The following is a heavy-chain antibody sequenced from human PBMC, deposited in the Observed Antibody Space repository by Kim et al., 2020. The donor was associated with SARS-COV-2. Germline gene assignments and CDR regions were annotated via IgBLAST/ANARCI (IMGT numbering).Heavy chain of an antibody. Sequence: VTGRLTISRDNSKNTLDLQMNSLRAEDTAVYYCAKVGRGGRIVVAGSLDYWGQGTLVTVSS. CDR3: AKVGRGGRIVVAGSLDY. V-gene: IGHV3-23*01. D-gene: IGHD6-19*01. J-gene: IGHJ4*02.